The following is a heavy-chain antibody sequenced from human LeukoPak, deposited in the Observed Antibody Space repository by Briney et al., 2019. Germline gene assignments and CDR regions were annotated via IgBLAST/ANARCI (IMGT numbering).Heavy chain of an antibody. CDR1: GFTFSASA. D-gene: IGHD4/OR15-4a*01. Sequence: GGSLRLSCSASGFTFSASAMHWVRQAPRKGPQFVSAITTNGRSTYYADSVKGRFTISRDNSKSTLDLQMSSLRAEDTAVYYCVRDLTWGQGTLVTVSS. V-gene: IGHV3-64D*06. J-gene: IGHJ4*02. CDR3: VRDLT. CDR2: ITTNGRST.